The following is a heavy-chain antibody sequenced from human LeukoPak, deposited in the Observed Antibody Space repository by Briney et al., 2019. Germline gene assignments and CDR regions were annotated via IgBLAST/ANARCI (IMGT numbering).Heavy chain of an antibody. D-gene: IGHD5-24*01. Sequence: GGSLRLSCAASGFTFSSYGMHWVRQAPGKGLEWVAFIRYDGSNKYYADSVKGRFTISRDNSKNTLYLQMNSLRAEDTAVYYCAKDQNFVGWGDGYNSWFDYWGQGTLVTVSS. J-gene: IGHJ4*02. CDR1: GFTFSSYG. V-gene: IGHV3-30*02. CDR3: AKDQNFVGWGDGYNSWFDY. CDR2: IRYDGSNK.